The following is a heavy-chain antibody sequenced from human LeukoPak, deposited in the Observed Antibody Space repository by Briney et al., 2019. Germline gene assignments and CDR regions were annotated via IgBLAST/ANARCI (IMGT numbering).Heavy chain of an antibody. D-gene: IGHD1-14*01. V-gene: IGHV3-53*01. CDR1: GFTVITND. J-gene: IGHJ4*02. CDR2: LYSDGNT. Sequence: PGGSLRLSCAASGFTVITNDMTWVRQAPGKGLEWVSVLYSDGNTKYADSVQGRFTISRDNSKNTLYLEMNSLSPDDTAVYYCARGVEPLPAKTLAYWGQGTLVTVSS. CDR3: ARGVEPLPAKTLAY.